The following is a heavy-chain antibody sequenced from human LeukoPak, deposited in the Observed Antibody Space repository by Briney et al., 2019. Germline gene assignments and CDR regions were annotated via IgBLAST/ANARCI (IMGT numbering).Heavy chain of an antibody. CDR2: IWHDGSNK. CDR1: GFTFSSSG. J-gene: IGHJ4*02. V-gene: IGHV3-33*01. CDR3: ARDVGNSPFDY. D-gene: IGHD2/OR15-2a*01. Sequence: GGSLRLSCAASGFTFSSSGMYWVRQAPGKGLEWVAVIWHDGSNKGYADSARGRFTISRDNSKNTLYLQMDSLRAEDTAVYYCARDVGNSPFDYWGQGTQVTVSS.